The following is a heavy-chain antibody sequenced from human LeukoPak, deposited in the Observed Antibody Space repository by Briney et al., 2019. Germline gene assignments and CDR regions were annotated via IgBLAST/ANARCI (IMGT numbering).Heavy chain of an antibody. CDR3: ARGAYYDFWSGPPLYYYYYGMDV. Sequence: SETLSLTCTVSGGSISSSSYYWGWIRQPPGKGLEWIGSIYYSGSTYYNPSLKSRVTISVDTSKNQFSLKLSSVTAADTAVYYCARGAYYDFWSGPPLYYYYYGMDVWGQGTTVTVSS. J-gene: IGHJ6*02. CDR2: IYYSGST. D-gene: IGHD3-3*01. CDR1: GGSISSSSYY. V-gene: IGHV4-39*07.